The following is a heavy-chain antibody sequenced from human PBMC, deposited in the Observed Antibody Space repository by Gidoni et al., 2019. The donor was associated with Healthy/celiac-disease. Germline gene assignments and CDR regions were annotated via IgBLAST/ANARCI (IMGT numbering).Heavy chain of an antibody. CDR3: ARDGSYYDFWSGRDYYGMDV. D-gene: IGHD3-3*01. Sequence: EVQLVESGGGLVQPGGSLRLSCAASGFTFSSYWMSWVRQAPGKGLEWVANIKQDGSEKYYVDSVKGRFTISRDNAKNSLYLQMNSLRAEDTAVYYCARDGSYYDFWSGRDYYGMDVWGQGTTVTVSS. CDR2: IKQDGSEK. J-gene: IGHJ6*02. V-gene: IGHV3-7*03. CDR1: GFTFSSYW.